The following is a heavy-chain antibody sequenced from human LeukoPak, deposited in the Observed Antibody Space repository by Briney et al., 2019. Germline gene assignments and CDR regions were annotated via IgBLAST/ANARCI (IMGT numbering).Heavy chain of an antibody. D-gene: IGHD1-26*01. CDR1: GGSISSYY. J-gene: IGHJ4*02. V-gene: IGHV4-59*01. CDR2: IYYSAST. CDR3: ARGGEWELRIDY. Sequence: PSETLSLTCTVSGGSISSYYWLWIRQPPGKGLEWIGFIYYSASTYYNPSLKNRVTISADTSKNQFSLKLSSVTAADTAVYYCARGGEWELRIDYWGQGTLVTVSS.